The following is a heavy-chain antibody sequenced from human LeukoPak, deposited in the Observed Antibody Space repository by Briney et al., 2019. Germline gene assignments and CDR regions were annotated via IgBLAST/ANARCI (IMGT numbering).Heavy chain of an antibody. Sequence: PGGSLRLSCAASGFTFSSYAMHWVRQAPGKGLEWVAVISYDGSNKYYANSVKGRFTISRDNSKNTLYLQMNSLRAEDTAVYYCARVFGGVGATLDYWGQGTLATVSS. CDR1: GFTFSSYA. CDR2: ISYDGSNK. CDR3: ARVFGGVGATLDY. D-gene: IGHD1-26*01. V-gene: IGHV3-30*01. J-gene: IGHJ4*02.